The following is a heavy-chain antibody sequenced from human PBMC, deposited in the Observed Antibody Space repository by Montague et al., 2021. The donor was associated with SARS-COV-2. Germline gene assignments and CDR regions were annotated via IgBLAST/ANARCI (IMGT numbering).Heavy chain of an antibody. J-gene: IGHJ6*02. D-gene: IGHD3-9*01. Sequence: SLRFSCAASGFTFSSYGMHWVRQAPGKGLEWEAVISYDGSNKYYADSVKGRFTISRDNSKNTLYLQMNSLRAEDTAVYYCARDPKYYDILTGYLIARSYYYYYGMDVWGQGTTVTVSS. CDR2: ISYDGSNK. CDR1: GFTFSSYG. V-gene: IGHV3-33*05. CDR3: ARDPKYYDILTGYLIARSYYYYYGMDV.